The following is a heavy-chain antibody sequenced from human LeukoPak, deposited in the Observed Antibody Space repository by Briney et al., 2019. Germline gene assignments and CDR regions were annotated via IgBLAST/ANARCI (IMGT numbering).Heavy chain of an antibody. V-gene: IGHV4-34*01. CDR3: ARGLSPRINMVRGVRPPFRGVFDY. CDR1: GGSFSGYY. Sequence: SETLSLTCAVYGGSFSGYYWSWIRQPPGKGLEWIGEINHSGITNYNPSLKSRVTISVDTSKNQFSLKLSSVTAADTAVYYCARGLSPRINMVRGVRPPFRGVFDYWGQGTLVTLSS. D-gene: IGHD3-10*01. J-gene: IGHJ4*02. CDR2: INHSGIT.